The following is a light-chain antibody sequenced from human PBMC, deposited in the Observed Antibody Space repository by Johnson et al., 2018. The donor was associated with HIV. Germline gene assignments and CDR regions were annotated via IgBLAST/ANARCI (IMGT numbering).Light chain of an antibody. CDR2: DNN. Sequence: QSVLTQPPSVSAAPGQKVTISCSGSSSNIGNNYVSWYQQLPGTAPKLIIYDNNKRPSGIPDRFSGSKSGTSATLGITGPQTGDETDYYCGTWDSSLSTYVFGTGTKVTVL. V-gene: IGLV1-51*01. J-gene: IGLJ1*01. CDR1: SSNIGNNY. CDR3: GTWDSSLSTYV.